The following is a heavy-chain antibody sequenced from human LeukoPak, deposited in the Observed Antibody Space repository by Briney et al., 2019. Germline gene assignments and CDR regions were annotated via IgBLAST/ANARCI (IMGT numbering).Heavy chain of an antibody. CDR3: VRDGSGSDFSLDY. V-gene: IGHV3-7*04. CDR1: GFTFSSYW. Sequence: PGGSLRLSCAASGFTFSSYWMSWVRQAPGKGLEWVANIKQDGSEKYYVDSVRGRFTISRDNAKNSVFLQMNSLKDEDTAVYYCVRDGSGSDFSLDYWGQGTLVTVSS. D-gene: IGHD3-10*01. CDR2: IKQDGSEK. J-gene: IGHJ4*02.